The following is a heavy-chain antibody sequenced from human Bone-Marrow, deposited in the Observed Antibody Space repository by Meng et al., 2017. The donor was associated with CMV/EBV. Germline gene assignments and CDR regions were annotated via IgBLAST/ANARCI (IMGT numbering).Heavy chain of an antibody. V-gene: IGHV3-15*07. D-gene: IGHD3-10*01. J-gene: IGHJ4*02. CDR3: TSNLWFGELLYFDY. Sequence: FTFSNAWMNWVRQAPGKGLEWVGRIKSKTDGGTTDYAAPVKGRFTISRDDSKNTLYLQMNSLKTEDTAVYYCTSNLWFGELLYFDYWGQGTLVTVSS. CDR1: FTFSNAW. CDR2: IKSKTDGGTT.